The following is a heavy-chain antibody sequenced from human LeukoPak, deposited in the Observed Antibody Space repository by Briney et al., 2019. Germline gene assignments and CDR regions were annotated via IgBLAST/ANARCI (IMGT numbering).Heavy chain of an antibody. CDR1: GVTLSSNY. CDR2: IYSGGST. Sequence: GRSLRLSCAASGVTLSSNYMSWVRQAPGKGLEWGSVIYSGGSTYYADSVKGRFTISRDNSKNTLYLKTNSPRAEDTAVYYCASNDILTGSYWGQGTLVTVSS. CDR3: ASNDILTGSY. V-gene: IGHV3-53*01. J-gene: IGHJ4*02. D-gene: IGHD3-9*01.